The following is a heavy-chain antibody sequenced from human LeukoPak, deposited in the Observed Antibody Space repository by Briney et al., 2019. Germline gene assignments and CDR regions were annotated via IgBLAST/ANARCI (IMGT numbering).Heavy chain of an antibody. D-gene: IGHD4-17*01. J-gene: IGHJ4*02. Sequence: SETLSLTCAVSGGSISSGGYSWSWIRQPPGTGLEWIGYIYHSGSTYYNPSPKSRVTISVDRSKNQFSLKLSSVTAADTAVYYCARGFYGDYGGFDYWGQGTLVTVSS. CDR3: ARGFYGDYGGFDY. CDR1: GGSISSGGYS. V-gene: IGHV4-30-2*01. CDR2: IYHSGST.